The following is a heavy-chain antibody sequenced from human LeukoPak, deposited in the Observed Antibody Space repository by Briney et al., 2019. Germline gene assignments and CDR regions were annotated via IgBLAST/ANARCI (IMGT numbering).Heavy chain of an antibody. CDR1: GFTFSSFS. V-gene: IGHV3-21*01. D-gene: IGHD3-3*01. J-gene: IGHJ4*02. CDR2: ISSSSTYI. CDR3: ARDPWSDFSH. Sequence: GGSLRLSCAASGFTFSSFSMNWVRQAPGKGLEWVSSISSSSTYIYYADSVKGRFTISRDNAKYSLFLQMNSLRAEDTAVYYCARDPWSDFSHWGQGTLVTVST.